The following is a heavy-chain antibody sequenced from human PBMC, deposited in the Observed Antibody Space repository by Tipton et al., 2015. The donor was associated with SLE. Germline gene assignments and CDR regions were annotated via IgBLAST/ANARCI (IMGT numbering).Heavy chain of an antibody. CDR1: GVSIGSSYYY. J-gene: IGHJ3*01. D-gene: IGHD6-13*01. V-gene: IGHV4-39*07. CDR3: ARESRYSSNWLNAFDV. CDR2: VYYSGIT. Sequence: GLVKPSETLPLTCIVSGVSIGSSYYYWAWIRQPPGKGLEWIGTVYYSGITYYNPSLKSRVTISLDTSKNQFSLKVDSVTAADTAVYFCARESRYSSNWLNAFDVWGQGTMVTVSS.